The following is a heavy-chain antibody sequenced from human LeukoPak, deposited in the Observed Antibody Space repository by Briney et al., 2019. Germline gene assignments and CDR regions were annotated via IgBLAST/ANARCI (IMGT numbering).Heavy chain of an antibody. J-gene: IGHJ4*02. D-gene: IGHD2-15*01. V-gene: IGHV4-39*02. CDR2: IYYSGST. CDR1: GGSISSSSYY. CDR3: AREGGFCFGDTCRFFDF. Sequence: SDTLSLTCTVSGGSISSSSYYWGWIRQPPGKGLERIGSIYYSGSTYYNPSLKSRVTISVDTSKNQFSLKLSSVTAADTAVYYCAREGGFCFGDTCRFFDFWGQGTLVTVSS.